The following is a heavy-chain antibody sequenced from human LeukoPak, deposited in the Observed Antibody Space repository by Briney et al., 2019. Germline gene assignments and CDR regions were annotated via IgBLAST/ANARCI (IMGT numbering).Heavy chain of an antibody. CDR3: ARAVYCGGDCYFPLDI. CDR2: ISSSSSYI. Sequence: GGSLRLSCAASGFTFSSYSMNWVRQAPGKGLEWDSSISSSSSYIYYADSVKGRFTISRDNAKNSLYLQMNSLRAEDTDVYYCARAVYCGGDCYFPLDIWGQGTMVTVSS. D-gene: IGHD2-21*02. V-gene: IGHV3-21*01. J-gene: IGHJ3*02. CDR1: GFTFSSYS.